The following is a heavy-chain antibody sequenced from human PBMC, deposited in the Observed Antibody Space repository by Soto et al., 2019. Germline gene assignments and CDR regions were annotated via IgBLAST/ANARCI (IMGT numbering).Heavy chain of an antibody. CDR1: GXXFXXYS. J-gene: IGHJ5*02. CDR2: ISSSSSTI. V-gene: IGHV3-48*01. Sequence: EVQLVESGGGLVQPGGSLRLSCAASGXXFXXYSMNWVRQAPGKGLEWVSYISSSSSTIYYADSVKGRFTISRDNAKNSLYLQMNSLXXXXXXXXXXXXXXXRIAEIGWFDPWGQGTLVTVSS. D-gene: IGHD6-13*01. CDR3: XXXXXRIAEIGWFDP.